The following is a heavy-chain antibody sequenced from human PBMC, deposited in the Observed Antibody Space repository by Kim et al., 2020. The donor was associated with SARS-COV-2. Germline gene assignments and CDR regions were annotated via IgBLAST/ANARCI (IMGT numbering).Heavy chain of an antibody. Sequence: SLRLSCIASGFTFHDHAMHWVRQAPGKGLEWVSGIMWNTDGIGYADSVKGRFTTSIDKAKNSLYLQMNSLRPEDTALYYCTKDVLAGGADVWGQGT. J-gene: IGHJ6*02. CDR3: TKDVLAGGADV. V-gene: IGHV3-9*01. CDR1: GFTFHDHA. CDR2: IMWNTDGI. D-gene: IGHD3-3*02.